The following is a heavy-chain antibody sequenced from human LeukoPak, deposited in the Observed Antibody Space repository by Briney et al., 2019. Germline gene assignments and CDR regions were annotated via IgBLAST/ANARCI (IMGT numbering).Heavy chain of an antibody. CDR3: AREDTAMVVGDY. CDR2: INTDGSST. Sequence: GGSLRLSCAASRFTFSSYWMHWVRQAPGKGLVWVSRINTDGSSTSYADSVKGRFTISRDNAKNTLYLQMNSLRAEDTAVYYCAREDTAMVVGDYWGQGTLVTVSS. D-gene: IGHD5-18*01. CDR1: RFTFSSYW. V-gene: IGHV3-74*01. J-gene: IGHJ4*02.